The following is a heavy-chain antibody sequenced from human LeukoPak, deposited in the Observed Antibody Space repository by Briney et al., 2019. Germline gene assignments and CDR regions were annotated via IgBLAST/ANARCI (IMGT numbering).Heavy chain of an antibody. CDR3: ARHFGEIYDSSGRYYLDY. CDR1: GGSFSGYY. V-gene: IGHV4-34*01. Sequence: PSETLSLTCAVYGGSFSGYYWSWIRQPPGKGLEWIGKINHSGSTNYNPSLKSRVTISVDTSKNQFSLKLNSVTAADTAVYYCARHFGEIYDSSGRYYLDYWGQGILVAVSS. D-gene: IGHD3-22*01. J-gene: IGHJ4*02. CDR2: INHSGST.